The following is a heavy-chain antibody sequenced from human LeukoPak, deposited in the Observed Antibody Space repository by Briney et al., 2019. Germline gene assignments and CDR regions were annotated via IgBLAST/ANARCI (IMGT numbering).Heavy chain of an antibody. V-gene: IGHV1-2*06. CDR3: ARGNLAVAGMADYYYGMDV. D-gene: IGHD6-19*01. CDR2: ITPNSGGT. CDR1: GYTFTDYY. J-gene: IGHJ6*02. Sequence: ASVKVSCTASGYTFTDYYMHWVRQAPGQGLEWMGRITPNSGGTNYAQKFQGRVTMTRDTSTSTAYMELSRLRSDDTAVYLCARGNLAVAGMADYYYGMDVWGQGTTVTVSS.